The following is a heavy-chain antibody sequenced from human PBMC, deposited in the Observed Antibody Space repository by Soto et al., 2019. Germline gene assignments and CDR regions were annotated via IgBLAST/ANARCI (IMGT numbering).Heavy chain of an antibody. CDR2: INHSGST. Sequence: SETLSLTCAVYGGSFSGYYWSWIRQPPGKGLEWIGEINHSGSTNYNPSLKSRVTISVDTSKNQFSLKLSSVTAADTAVCYCARVGESRRWDRFKRTHPLDYWGQGTLVT. V-gene: IGHV4-34*01. J-gene: IGHJ4*02. D-gene: IGHD1-26*01. CDR3: ARVGESRRWDRFKRTHPLDY. CDR1: GGSFSGYY.